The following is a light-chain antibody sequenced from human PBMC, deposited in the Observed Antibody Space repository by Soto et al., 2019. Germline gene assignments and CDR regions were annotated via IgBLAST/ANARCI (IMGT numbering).Light chain of an antibody. CDR3: QQYNHWRSIS. V-gene: IGKV3-15*01. Sequence: EIVMTQSPVTLSVSPGERATLSCRASQNISRSLAWYQQKPGQGPSLLIYGTSTRAADIPARFSGSGSGTDFTLTISSLQSEDFAVYYCQQYNHWRSISFGQGTRLEIK. CDR2: GTS. J-gene: IGKJ5*01. CDR1: QNISRS.